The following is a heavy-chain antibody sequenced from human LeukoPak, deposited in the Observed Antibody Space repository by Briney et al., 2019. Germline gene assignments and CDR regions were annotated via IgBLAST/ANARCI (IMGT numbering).Heavy chain of an antibody. V-gene: IGHV3-7*01. CDR1: GFTFSSYW. CDR3: VRDVKGNSGFGGIFDY. D-gene: IGHD2/OR15-2a*01. Sequence: GGSLRLSCAASGFTFSSYWMSWVRQAPGKGLEWVANIKEDGSEKYYVDSVKGRFTITRDNAKNSLYLQMNSLTVEDTAVYYCVRDVKGNSGFGGIFDYWGQGILVTVSS. J-gene: IGHJ4*02. CDR2: IKEDGSEK.